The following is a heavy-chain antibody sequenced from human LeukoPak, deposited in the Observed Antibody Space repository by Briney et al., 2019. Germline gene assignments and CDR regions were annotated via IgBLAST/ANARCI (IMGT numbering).Heavy chain of an antibody. D-gene: IGHD3-3*01. V-gene: IGHV4-34*01. Sequence: PSETLSLTCAVYGGSFSGYYWSWIRQPPGKGLEWIGEINHSASTNYNPSLKSRVTISVDTSKNQFSLKLSSVTAADTAVYYCARGFDFLGDRYDYWGHGTLVTVSS. CDR1: GGSFSGYY. CDR2: INHSAST. CDR3: ARGFDFLGDRYDY. J-gene: IGHJ4*01.